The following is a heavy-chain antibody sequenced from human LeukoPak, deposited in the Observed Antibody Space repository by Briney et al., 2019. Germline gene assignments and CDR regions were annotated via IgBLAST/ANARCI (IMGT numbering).Heavy chain of an antibody. D-gene: IGHD3-10*01. CDR1: GGSISDSTYY. CDR2: MYYYGNS. Sequence: SETLSLTCTVSGGSISDSTYYWGWIRQPPGKGLEWIGGMYYYGNSDYNPSLLSRVTISGDTPRKQFSLKLTSVTAADTAVYYCARRGRYNKMDAFDSWGQGTLVTVSS. J-gene: IGHJ4*02. CDR3: ARRGRYNKMDAFDS. V-gene: IGHV4-39*07.